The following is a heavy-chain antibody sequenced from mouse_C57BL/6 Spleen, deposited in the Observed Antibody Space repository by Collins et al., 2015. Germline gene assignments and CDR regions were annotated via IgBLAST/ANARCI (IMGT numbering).Heavy chain of an antibody. J-gene: IGHJ4*01. Sequence: QIQLVQSGPELKKPGETVKISCKASGYTFTNYGMNWVKQAPGKGLKWMGWINTYTGEPTYADDFKGRFAFSLETSASTAYLQINNLKNEDMATYFCANLLRPYLYYAMDYWGQGTSVTVSS. CDR3: ANLLRPYLYYAMDY. CDR2: INTYTGEP. CDR1: GYTFTNYG. D-gene: IGHD1-2*01. V-gene: IGHV9-1*02.